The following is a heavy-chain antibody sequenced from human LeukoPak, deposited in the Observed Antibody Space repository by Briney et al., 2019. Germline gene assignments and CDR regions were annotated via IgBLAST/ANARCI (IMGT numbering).Heavy chain of an antibody. V-gene: IGHV3-23*01. D-gene: IGHD3-3*01. J-gene: IGHJ4*02. CDR3: AKDSITIFGVVINDY. CDR1: GSTFSSYA. Sequence: GSLRLSCAASGSTFSSYAMSWVRQAPGKGLEWVSAISGSGGNTYYADSVKGRFTISRDNSKNTLYLQMNSLRAEDTAVYYCAKDSITIFGVVINDYWGQGTLVTVSS. CDR2: ISGSGGNT.